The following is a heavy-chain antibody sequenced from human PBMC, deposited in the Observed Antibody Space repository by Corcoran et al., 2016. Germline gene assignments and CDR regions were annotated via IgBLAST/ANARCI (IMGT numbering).Heavy chain of an antibody. J-gene: IGHJ1*01. CDR1: GGSFSGYY. V-gene: IGHV4-34*01. CDR2: ISHSGST. CDR3: ASVFYRFQH. Sequence: QVQLQQWGAGLLKPSETLSLTCAAYGGSFSGYYWSWIRQPPGKGLEWIGEISHSGSTNYNPSLKSRVTISVDTSKNQFSLKLSSVTAADTAVYYCASVFYRFQHWGQGILVTVSS.